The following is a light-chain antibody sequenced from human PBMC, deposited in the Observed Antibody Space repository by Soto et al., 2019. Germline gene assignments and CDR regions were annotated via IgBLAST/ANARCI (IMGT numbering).Light chain of an antibody. CDR3: CSYAGSSTPYV. CDR2: EVS. J-gene: IGLJ1*01. CDR1: ISYVGIYNL. Sequence: QSALAHPASVSRSPGHSITISFTGTISYVGIYNLVSWYQQHPGKAPKLMIYEVSKRPSAVSSRFSGSKSGNTASLTISGLQAEDEADYYCCSYAGSSTPYVFGTRTKVTVL. V-gene: IGLV2-23*02.